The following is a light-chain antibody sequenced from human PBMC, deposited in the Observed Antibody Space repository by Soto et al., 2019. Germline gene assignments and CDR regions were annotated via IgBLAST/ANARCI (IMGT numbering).Light chain of an antibody. Sequence: DIQMTQYPSTLSASVGDRVTITCRASQSISSYLAWYQQKPGKAPKLLIYKASTLESGVPSTFSGSGSGTEFTLIISSLQPDDFATYYCQQYNSYPRTFGQGTRVEIK. V-gene: IGKV1-5*03. J-gene: IGKJ1*01. CDR3: QQYNSYPRT. CDR2: KAS. CDR1: QSISSY.